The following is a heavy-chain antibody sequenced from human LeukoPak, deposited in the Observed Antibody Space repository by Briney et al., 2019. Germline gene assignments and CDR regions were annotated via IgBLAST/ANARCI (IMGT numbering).Heavy chain of an antibody. CDR3: ARAGHSSGWYTASDS. CDR1: GFTVISDY. J-gene: IGHJ4*02. CDR2: IYSGGGT. V-gene: IGHV3-53*01. D-gene: IGHD6-19*01. Sequence: PGGSLRLSCAASGFTVISDYMSWVRQAPGKGLEWLSVIYSGGGTYYTDSVRGRFTISRDNSKNTLYLQMNSLRVDDTAMYYCARAGHSSGWYTASDSWGQGTLVTVSS.